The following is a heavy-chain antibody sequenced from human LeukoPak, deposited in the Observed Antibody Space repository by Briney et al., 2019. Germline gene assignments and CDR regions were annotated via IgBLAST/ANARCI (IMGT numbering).Heavy chain of an antibody. D-gene: IGHD6-13*01. Sequence: GGSLRLSCAASGFTFSSYNMHWVRQAPGKGLEWVSYIRSTSSTIFYADSVKGRFTVSRDNAKNSLYLQMNSLRDEDTAVYYCASERPGSSWYDYWGQGTLVTVSS. V-gene: IGHV3-48*02. CDR1: GFTFSSYN. CDR2: IRSTSSTI. CDR3: ASERPGSSWYDY. J-gene: IGHJ4*02.